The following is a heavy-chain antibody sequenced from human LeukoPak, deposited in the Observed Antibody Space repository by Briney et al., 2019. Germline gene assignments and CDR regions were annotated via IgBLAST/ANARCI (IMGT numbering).Heavy chain of an antibody. Sequence: PSETLSLTCTVSGGSIRANSYYWAWIRQPPRKGLEWIGTLYYNGSTYLNPSLKSRVTISVDTSKNQFSLRLTSVTAADTAVYYCARDPSYSSGWFDPWGQGSLVTVSS. D-gene: IGHD6-25*01. CDR3: ARDPSYSSGWFDP. V-gene: IGHV4-39*07. CDR1: GGSIRANSYY. J-gene: IGHJ5*02. CDR2: LYYNGST.